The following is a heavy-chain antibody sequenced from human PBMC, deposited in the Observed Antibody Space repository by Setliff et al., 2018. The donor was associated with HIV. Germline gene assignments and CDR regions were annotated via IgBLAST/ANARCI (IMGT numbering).Heavy chain of an antibody. J-gene: IGHJ3*02. CDR1: GFTFSNYW. CDR3: ERXXXXXRXXFD. Sequence: PGGSLRLSCAASGFTFSNYWMSWXRQTPXRXLEWVANIKPDXSEXXYVDSVKGRFTXXXXXAEXXLYRQMNSLRAEDTAVYYCERXXXXXRXXFD. V-gene: IGHV3-7*01. CDR2: IKPDXSEX.